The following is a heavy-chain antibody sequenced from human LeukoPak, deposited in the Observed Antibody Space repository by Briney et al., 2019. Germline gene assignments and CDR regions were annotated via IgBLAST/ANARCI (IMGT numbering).Heavy chain of an antibody. CDR1: GGSISSSSYY. CDR3: ARHYYDSSGYLVDY. V-gene: IGHV4-39*01. J-gene: IGHJ4*02. D-gene: IGHD3-22*01. Sequence: KPSETLSLTCTVSGGSISSSSYYWGWIRQPPGKGLEWIGSIYHSGSTYYNPSLKSRVTISVDTSKNQFSLKLSSVTAADTAVYYCARHYYDSSGYLVDYWGQGTLVTVSS. CDR2: IYHSGST.